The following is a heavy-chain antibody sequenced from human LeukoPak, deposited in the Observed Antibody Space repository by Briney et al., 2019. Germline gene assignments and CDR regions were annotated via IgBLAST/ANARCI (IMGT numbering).Heavy chain of an antibody. J-gene: IGHJ4*02. V-gene: IGHV3-49*03. CDR3: TRGITMIVVLTLRPDY. CDR1: GFTFGDYA. Sequence: GGSLRLSCTASGFTFGDYAMSWFRQAPGKGLEWVGFIRSKAYGGTTEYAASVKGRFTISRDDSKSIAYLLMNSLKTEDTAVYYCTRGITMIVVLTLRPDYWGQGTLVTVSS. D-gene: IGHD3-22*01. CDR2: IRSKAYGGTT.